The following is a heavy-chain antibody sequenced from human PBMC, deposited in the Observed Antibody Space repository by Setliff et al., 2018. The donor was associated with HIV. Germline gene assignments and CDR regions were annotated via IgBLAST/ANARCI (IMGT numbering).Heavy chain of an antibody. CDR3: ARQRGYDPSTPYSNIWYADH. CDR2: IYPGDSDT. J-gene: IGHJ4*02. D-gene: IGHD5-12*01. CDR1: GYSFTSYW. Sequence: GESLKISCMGSGYSFTSYWIAWVRQMPGKGLEWMGLIYPGDSDTRYSPSFQGQVTISADKSISTAYLQWSSLKASDTAMYYCARQRGYDPSTPYSNIWYADHWGQGTLVTVSS. V-gene: IGHV5-51*01.